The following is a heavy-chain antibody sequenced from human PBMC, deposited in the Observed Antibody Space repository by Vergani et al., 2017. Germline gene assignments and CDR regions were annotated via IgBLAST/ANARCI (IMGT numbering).Heavy chain of an antibody. V-gene: IGHV3-23*01. J-gene: IGHJ1*01. CDR3: AKDVDGDYVLEYFQH. D-gene: IGHD4-17*01. CDR1: GFTFSSYA. CDR2: ISGSGGST. Sequence: EVQLLESGGGLVQPGGSLRLSCAASGFTFSSYAMSWVRQAPGNGLEWVSAISGSGGSTYYADSVKGRFTISRDNSKNTLYLQMNSLRAEDTAVYYCAKDVDGDYVLEYFQHWGQGTLVTVSS.